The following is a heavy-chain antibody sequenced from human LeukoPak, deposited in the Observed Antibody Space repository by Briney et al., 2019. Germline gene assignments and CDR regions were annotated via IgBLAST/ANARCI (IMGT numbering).Heavy chain of an antibody. V-gene: IGHV1-2*02. D-gene: IGHD2-2*01. Sequence: ASVKVSCKASGYTFTSYGISWVRQAPGQGLEWMGWINPNSGGTNYAQKFQGRVTMTRDTSISTAYMELSRLRSDDTAVYYCARGGGYCSSTSCYYYYYMDVWGKGTTVTVSS. J-gene: IGHJ6*03. CDR2: INPNSGGT. CDR1: GYTFTSYG. CDR3: ARGGGYCSSTSCYYYYYMDV.